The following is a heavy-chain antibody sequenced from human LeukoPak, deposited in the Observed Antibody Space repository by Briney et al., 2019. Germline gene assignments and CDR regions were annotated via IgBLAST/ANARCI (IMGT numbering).Heavy chain of an antibody. V-gene: IGHV3-53*01. D-gene: IGHD2-2*01. CDR3: ASVVPAAKWYGMDV. J-gene: IGHJ6*04. Sequence: GGSLRLFCAASGFTVSSNYMSWGRQAPGKGLEWVSVIYSGGSTYYADSVKGRFTISRDNSKNTLYLQMNSLRAEDTAVYYCASVVPAAKWYGMDVWGKGTTVTVSS. CDR1: GFTVSSNY. CDR2: IYSGGST.